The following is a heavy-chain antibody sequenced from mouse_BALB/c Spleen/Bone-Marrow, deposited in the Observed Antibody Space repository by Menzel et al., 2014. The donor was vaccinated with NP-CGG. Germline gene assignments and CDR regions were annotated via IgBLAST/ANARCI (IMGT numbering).Heavy chain of an antibody. CDR1: GFTFSSYA. V-gene: IGHV5-9-4*01. Sequence: EVMLVESGGGVMKPGGSLKLSCAASGFTFSSYAMSWVRQSPEKRLEWVAEISTGGSYTYYPDTATGRFTISRDNAKNTLYLEMNSLRSGDTAIYYCARYYNYYFDYWGQGTTLTVSS. CDR3: ARYYNYYFDY. D-gene: IGHD1-3*01. J-gene: IGHJ2*01. CDR2: ISTGGSYT.